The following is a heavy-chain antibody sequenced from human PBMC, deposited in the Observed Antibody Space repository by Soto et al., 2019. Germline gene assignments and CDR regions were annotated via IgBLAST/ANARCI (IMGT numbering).Heavy chain of an antibody. CDR2: IYSSGHS. D-gene: IGHD3-16*01. J-gene: IGHJ6*02. CDR1: GFSVSSATYY. CDR3: ARGYDYSQNPRNYYYNGLDV. Sequence: QVQVQESGPGLVKPSETLSLTCTVSGFSVSSATYYWSWIRQSPGKGLEWIGYIYSSGHSNYNPSLPSRVTCSIDTSKNQTSLNLSSVTTADTAIYYCARGYDYSQNPRNYYYNGLDVWGQGTTV. V-gene: IGHV4-61*01.